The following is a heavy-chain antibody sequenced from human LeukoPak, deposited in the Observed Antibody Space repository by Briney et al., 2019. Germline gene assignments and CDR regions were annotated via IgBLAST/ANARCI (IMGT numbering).Heavy chain of an antibody. CDR2: IYHSGST. CDR3: ARDLDTTVTMKGMDV. V-gene: IGHV4-4*02. J-gene: IGHJ6*04. Sequence: SETLSLTCAVSGGSISSSNWWSWVRQPPGKGLEWIGEIYHSGSTNYNPSLKSRDTISVDKSKNQFSLRLTSVTAADTAVYYCARDLDTTVTMKGMDVWGKGTTVTVSS. CDR1: GGSISSSNW. D-gene: IGHD4-17*01.